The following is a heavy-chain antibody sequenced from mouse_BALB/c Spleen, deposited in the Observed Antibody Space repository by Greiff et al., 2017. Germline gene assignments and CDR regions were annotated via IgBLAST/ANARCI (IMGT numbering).Heavy chain of an antibody. CDR2: IDPANGNT. CDR1: GFNIKDTY. D-gene: IGHD1-1*01. J-gene: IGHJ1*01. CDR3: ARYYGSSLWYFDV. V-gene: IGHV14-3*02. Sequence: EVQLHQSGAELVKPGASVKLSCTASGFNIKDTYMHWVKQRPEQGLEWIGRIDPANGNTKYDPKFQGKATITADTSSNTAYLQLSSLTSEDTAVYYCARYYGSSLWYFDVWGAGTTVTVSS.